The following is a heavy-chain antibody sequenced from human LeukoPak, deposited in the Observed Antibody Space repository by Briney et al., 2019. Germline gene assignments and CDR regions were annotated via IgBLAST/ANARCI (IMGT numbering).Heavy chain of an antibody. D-gene: IGHD1-1*01. CDR3: ARVAGTTRGDY. CDR1: GYIFTNYC. J-gene: IGHJ4*02. V-gene: IGHV5-51*01. Sequence: GESLKISCKGSGYIFTNYCIAWVRQTPGKGLEWMGIIYPGDSDTRYSPSFQGKVTISADKSISTAYLQWSSLKASDTAIYYCARVAGTTRGDYWGQGTLVTVSS. CDR2: IYPGDSDT.